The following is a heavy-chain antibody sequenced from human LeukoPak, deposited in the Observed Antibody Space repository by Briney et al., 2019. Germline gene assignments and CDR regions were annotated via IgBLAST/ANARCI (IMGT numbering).Heavy chain of an antibody. V-gene: IGHV4-34*01. CDR2: INHSRST. J-gene: IGHJ4*02. D-gene: IGHD5-18*01. CDR1: GGSFSGYY. Sequence: KSSETLSLTCAVYGGSFSGYYWSWIRQPPGKGLEWIGEINHSRSTNYNPSLKSRVTISVDTSKNQFSLKLSSVTAADTAVYYCARGRRVLWLIGFDYWGQGTLVTVSS. CDR3: ARGRRVLWLIGFDY.